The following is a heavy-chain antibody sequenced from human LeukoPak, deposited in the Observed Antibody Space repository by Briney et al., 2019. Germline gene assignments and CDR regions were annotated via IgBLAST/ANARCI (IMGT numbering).Heavy chain of an antibody. J-gene: IGHJ5*02. CDR2: LSGDSSVI. CDR1: GFSFSSYT. CDR3: VRESISWSRDL. V-gene: IGHV3-21*01. Sequence: KPGGSLRLSCAASGFSFSSYTMNWVRQAPGKGPGWVSTLSGDSSVILYADSVKGRFTISRDNAKNSLYLQMDSLRVEDTAVYYCVRESISWSRDLWGQGTLVTVSS. D-gene: IGHD6-19*01.